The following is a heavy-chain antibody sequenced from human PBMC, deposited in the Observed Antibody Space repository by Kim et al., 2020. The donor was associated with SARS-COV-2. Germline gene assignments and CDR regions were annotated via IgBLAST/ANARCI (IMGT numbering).Heavy chain of an antibody. CDR2: INHSGST. J-gene: IGHJ6*02. Sequence: SETLSLTCAVYGGSFNDYYWSWIRQPPGKGLEWIGEINHSGSTNYNPSLRSRVIISVDTSKNQFSLKLNSVTAADTAVYYCSGGKDVASERYDGMDVWG. CDR1: GGSFNDYY. D-gene: IGHD3-10*01. CDR3: SGGKDVASERYDGMDV. V-gene: IGHV4-34*01.